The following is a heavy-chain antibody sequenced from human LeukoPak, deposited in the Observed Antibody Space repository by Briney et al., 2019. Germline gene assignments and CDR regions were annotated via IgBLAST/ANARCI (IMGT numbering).Heavy chain of an antibody. CDR2: ISWDGGST. Sequence: GGSLRLSCAASGFTFDDYAMHWVRQAPGKGLEWVSLISWDGGSTYYADSVEGRFTISRDNSKNSLYLQMNSLRAEDTALYYCAKDRGHYYMDVWGKGTTVTVSS. V-gene: IGHV3-43D*03. CDR1: GFTFDDYA. J-gene: IGHJ6*03. CDR3: AKDRGHYYMDV.